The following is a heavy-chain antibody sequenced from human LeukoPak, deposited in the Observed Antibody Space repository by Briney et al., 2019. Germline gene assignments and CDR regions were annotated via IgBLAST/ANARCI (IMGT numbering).Heavy chain of an antibody. V-gene: IGHV3-66*01. CDR3: ARGGIAPYYYYGMVV. CDR1: GFTVSSNY. D-gene: IGHD2-21*01. J-gene: IGHJ6*02. CDR2: IYSGGST. Sequence: PGGSLRLSCAASGFTVSSNYMTWVRQAPGKGLEWVSHIYSGGSTYYEVSVKGRFTISRDNSKNTLYLQMNSLRAEDTAVYYCARGGIAPYYYYGMVVWGQGTTVTVSS.